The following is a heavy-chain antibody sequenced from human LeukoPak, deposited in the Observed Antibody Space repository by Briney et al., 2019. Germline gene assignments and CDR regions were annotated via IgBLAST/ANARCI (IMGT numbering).Heavy chain of an antibody. J-gene: IGHJ3*02. Sequence: SATLSLTCTVSGGSISSYYWSWIRQPAGKGLEWIGRIYTSGSTNYNPSLKSRVTMSVDTSKNQFSLKLSSVTAADTAVYYCARVSKNGSGYHSDAFDIWGQGTMVTVSS. CDR3: ARVSKNGSGYHSDAFDI. CDR1: GGSISSYY. V-gene: IGHV4-4*07. D-gene: IGHD3-22*01. CDR2: IYTSGST.